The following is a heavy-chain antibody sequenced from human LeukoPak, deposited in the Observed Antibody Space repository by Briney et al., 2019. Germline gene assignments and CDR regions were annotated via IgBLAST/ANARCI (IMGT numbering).Heavy chain of an antibody. Sequence: PGGSLRLSCAASGFTVRSNYMTWVRQAPGKGLEWVSITYSDGSTYYTDSVKGRFTISRDNSKNTLYLQMNSLRAEDTAVYYCVTNSIGYCSGGNCYQVSDSWGQGSLVTVSS. CDR3: VTNSIGYCSGGNCYQVSDS. V-gene: IGHV3-53*01. CDR2: TYSDGST. D-gene: IGHD2-15*01. CDR1: GFTVRSNY. J-gene: IGHJ4*02.